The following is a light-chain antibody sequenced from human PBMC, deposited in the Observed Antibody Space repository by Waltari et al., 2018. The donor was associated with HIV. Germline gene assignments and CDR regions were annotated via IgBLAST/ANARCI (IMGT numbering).Light chain of an antibody. V-gene: IGKV3-15*01. CDR1: QSNSGN. CDR2: GAP. CDR3: QKYNTWPGA. J-gene: IGKJ1*01. Sequence: SCRASQSNSGNFAWYREEASQAPKVLIDGAPTRATGVPARFSGSEFGTEFTLTTSSLESEDFAVYYCQKYNTWPGAFGQGTKVEIK.